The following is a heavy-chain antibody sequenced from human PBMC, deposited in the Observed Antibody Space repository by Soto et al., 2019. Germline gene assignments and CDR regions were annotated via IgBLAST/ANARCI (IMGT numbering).Heavy chain of an antibody. CDR1: GYTFTSYD. J-gene: IGHJ3*02. D-gene: IGHD2-21*01. CDR3: ARECPYCGGGAFDI. V-gene: IGHV1-8*01. Sequence: ASVKVSCKASGYTFTSYDINWVRQAPGQGLEWMEWMNPNSGNAGYAQKFQGRVTMTRNTSISTAYMELSSLRSEDTAVYYCARECPYCGGGAFDIWGQGTMVTV. CDR2: MNPNSGNA.